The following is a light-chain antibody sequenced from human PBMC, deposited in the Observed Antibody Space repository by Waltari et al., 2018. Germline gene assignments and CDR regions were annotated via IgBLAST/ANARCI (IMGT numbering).Light chain of an antibody. CDR1: QGIGNN. J-gene: IGKJ2*03. V-gene: IGKV1-16*01. CDR2: RAS. CDR3: QQGYSYPYS. Sequence: DIQMTQSPSSLSASAGDTVTITCQASQGIGNNLNWYQQKPGKAPKLLIYRASSLQSGIPSRFSGSGSGTDFTLIISSLQPEDFATYYCQQGYSYPYSFGQGTKVEIK.